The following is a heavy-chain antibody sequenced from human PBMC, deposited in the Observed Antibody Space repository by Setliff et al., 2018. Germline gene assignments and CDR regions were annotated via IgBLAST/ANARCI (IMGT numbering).Heavy chain of an antibody. D-gene: IGHD6-6*01. CDR1: GGTFSDYH. Sequence: PSETLSLTCAAYGGTFSDYHWTWIRHSPEKGLEWIGEINHRGSTNYNPSLKSRVTISIDTSRDQFSLKLISMIAADTSLYYYARGPNIAARLVYYSDQGTLVTVSS. CDR3: ARGPNIAARLVYY. V-gene: IGHV4-34*01. J-gene: IGHJ4*02. CDR2: INHRGST.